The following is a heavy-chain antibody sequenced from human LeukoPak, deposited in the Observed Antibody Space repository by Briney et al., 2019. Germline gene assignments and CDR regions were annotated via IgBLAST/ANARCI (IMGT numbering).Heavy chain of an antibody. CDR2: ISGSGGST. V-gene: IGHV3-23*01. Sequence: GSLRLSCAASGFTFSSYAMSWVRQAPGKGLEWVSAISGSGGSTYYADSVKGRFTISRDNSKNTLYLQMNSLRAEDTAVYYCAKDRDIVVVVAGGYFDYWGQGTLVTVSS. CDR1: GFTFSSYA. CDR3: AKDRDIVVVVAGGYFDY. D-gene: IGHD2-15*01. J-gene: IGHJ4*02.